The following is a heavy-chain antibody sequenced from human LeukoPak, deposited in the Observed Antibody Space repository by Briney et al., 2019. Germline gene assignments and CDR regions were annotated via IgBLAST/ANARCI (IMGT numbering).Heavy chain of an antibody. V-gene: IGHV1-2*02. Sequence: ASVKVSCKASGYTFTGYYMHWVRQAPGQGLEWMGWIIPNSGGTNYAQKFQGRVTMTRDTSISTAYMELSRLRSDDTAVYFCASSSNSGSYSYFDYWGQGTLVTVSS. CDR1: GYTFTGYY. CDR2: IIPNSGGT. D-gene: IGHD1-26*01. CDR3: ASSSNSGSYSYFDY. J-gene: IGHJ4*02.